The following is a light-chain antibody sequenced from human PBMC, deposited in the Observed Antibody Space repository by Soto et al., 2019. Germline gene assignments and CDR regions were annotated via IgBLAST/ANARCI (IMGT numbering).Light chain of an antibody. Sequence: DIQMTQSPSSLSASVGDRVTITCQASQDISNYLNWYQQKPGKAPKPLIYDASNLETGVPSRLSGSGSGTDFTFTISSLQPEDIATYYCQQYDNLPVTFGGGTKVDIK. J-gene: IGKJ4*01. CDR3: QQYDNLPVT. V-gene: IGKV1-33*01. CDR1: QDISNY. CDR2: DAS.